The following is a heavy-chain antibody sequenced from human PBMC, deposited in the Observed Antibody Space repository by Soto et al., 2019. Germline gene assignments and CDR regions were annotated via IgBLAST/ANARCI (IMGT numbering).Heavy chain of an antibody. CDR2: ISYDGSNK. D-gene: IGHD3-22*01. V-gene: IGHV3-30-3*01. CDR3: ARCKLVVIAPFDI. J-gene: IGHJ3*02. Sequence: QVQLVESGGGVVQPGRSLRLSCAASGFTFSSYAMHWVRQAPGKGLEWVSVISYDGSNKYYADSVKGRFTISRDNSKNTLYLQMNSLRAEDMAVYYCARCKLVVIAPFDIWGQGTMVTVSS. CDR1: GFTFSSYA.